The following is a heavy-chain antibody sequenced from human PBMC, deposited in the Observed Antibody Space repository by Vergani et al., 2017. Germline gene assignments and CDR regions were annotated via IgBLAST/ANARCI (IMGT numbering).Heavy chain of an antibody. J-gene: IGHJ4*02. Sequence: QLQLQESGPGLVKPSETLSLTCTVSGGSISSYYWSWIRQPPGKGLEWIGYIYYSGSTNYNPSLKSRVTISVDTSKNQFSLKLSSVTAADTAVYYCASASTVTTTAFDYWGQGTLVTVSS. D-gene: IGHD4-17*01. CDR1: GGSISSYY. V-gene: IGHV4-59*01. CDR3: ASASTVTTTAFDY. CDR2: IYYSGST.